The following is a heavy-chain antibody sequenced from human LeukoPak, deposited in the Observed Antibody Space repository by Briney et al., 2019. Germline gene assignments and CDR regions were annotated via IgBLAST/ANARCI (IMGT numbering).Heavy chain of an antibody. D-gene: IGHD2-15*01. J-gene: IGHJ2*01. CDR3: ASPRDTAVVVAATAGYFDL. CDR2: IYPSGST. V-gene: IGHV4-38-2*02. CDR1: GYSISSGYY. Sequence: SSETLSLTCTVSGYSISSGYYWGWIRQPPGKRLEWIGSIYPSGSTFYNPSLKSRVTISVDTSKNQFSLKLNSVTAADTAVYYCASPRDTAVVVAATAGYFDLWGRGTQVTVSS.